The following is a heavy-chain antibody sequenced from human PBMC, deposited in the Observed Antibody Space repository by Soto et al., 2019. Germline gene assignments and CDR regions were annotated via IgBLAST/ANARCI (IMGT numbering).Heavy chain of an antibody. V-gene: IGHV3-30-3*01. CDR1: GFTFSSYA. D-gene: IGHD3-3*01. Sequence: GGSLRLSCAASGFTFSSYAMHWVRQAPGKGLEWVAVISYDGSNKYYADSVKGRFTISRDNSKNTLYLQMNSLRAGDTAVYYCASLSLGRGTYYDFWSGYLSSAIPGEDYYYGMDVWGQGTTVTVSS. CDR2: ISYDGSNK. CDR3: ASLSLGRGTYYDFWSGYLSSAIPGEDYYYGMDV. J-gene: IGHJ6*02.